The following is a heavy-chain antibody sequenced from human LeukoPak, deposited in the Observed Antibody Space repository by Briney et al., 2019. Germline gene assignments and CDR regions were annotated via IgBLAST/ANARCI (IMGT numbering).Heavy chain of an antibody. Sequence: QPGGSLRLSCAASGFTFNNYAMSWVRQAPGKGLEWVSSISSGGATTWYADSAKGRFTISRDNSQSTLYPQMNGLRAEDTAVFYCVRGMTAPDCWGQGSLVTVSS. CDR3: VRGMTAPDC. D-gene: IGHD2-21*02. CDR2: ISSGGATT. V-gene: IGHV3-23*01. J-gene: IGHJ4*02. CDR1: GFTFNNYA.